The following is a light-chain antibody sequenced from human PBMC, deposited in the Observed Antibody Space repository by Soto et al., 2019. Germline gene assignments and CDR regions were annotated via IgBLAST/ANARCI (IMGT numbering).Light chain of an antibody. CDR1: STNIGANYD. Sequence: QSALTQPPSVSGAPGQRVTISCTGSSTNIGANYDVHWYQHVPGTAPKLLIYTNTNRPSGVPDRFSGSKSGTSASMAITLLQAEDEADYYCQSYDSSLSGYVVGSGTKVTVL. J-gene: IGLJ1*01. V-gene: IGLV1-40*01. CDR2: TNT. CDR3: QSYDSSLSGYV.